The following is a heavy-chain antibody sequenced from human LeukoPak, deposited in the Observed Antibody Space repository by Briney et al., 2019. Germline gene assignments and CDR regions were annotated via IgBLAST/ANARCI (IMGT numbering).Heavy chain of an antibody. D-gene: IGHD5-18*01. CDR2: INHSGST. CDR1: GGSFSGYY. V-gene: IGHV4-34*01. CDR3: GGVPQLWFDY. Sequence: KPSETLSLTCAVYGGSFSGYYWSWIRQPPGKGLEWIGEINHSGSTNYNPSLKSRVTISVDTSKNQFSLKLSSVTAADTAVYYCGGVPQLWFDYWGQGTLVTVSS. J-gene: IGHJ4*02.